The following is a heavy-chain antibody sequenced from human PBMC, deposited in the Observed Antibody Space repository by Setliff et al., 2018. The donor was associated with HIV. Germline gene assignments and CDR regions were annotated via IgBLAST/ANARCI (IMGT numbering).Heavy chain of an antibody. CDR1: GFAFSTFD. V-gene: IGHV3-23*01. D-gene: IGHD5-12*01. Sequence: GGSLRLSCVGTGFAFSTFDMNWVRQTPRKGLEWVAAVSPDGDVTYYPDSLRGRFTVSRDNAKNMLFLQMSNLGADDSAIYYCAKPTSGFYPRPYDLWGHGTKVTVSS. CDR3: AKPTSGFYPRPYDL. CDR2: VSPDGDVT. J-gene: IGHJ3*01.